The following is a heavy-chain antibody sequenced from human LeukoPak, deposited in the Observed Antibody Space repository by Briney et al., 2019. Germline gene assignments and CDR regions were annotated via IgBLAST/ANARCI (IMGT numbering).Heavy chain of an antibody. CDR1: GFTVSSNH. D-gene: IGHD3-10*01. CDR2: IYSDGST. J-gene: IGHJ4*02. Sequence: PGGSLRLSCAASGFTVSSNHMSWVRQAPGKGLEWVSVIYSDGSTYYADSVKGRFTISRDSSKNTLYLQMNSLRAEDTAVYYCAKVYGWYGEGYFDYWGQGTLVTVSS. CDR3: AKVYGWYGEGYFDY. V-gene: IGHV3-53*01.